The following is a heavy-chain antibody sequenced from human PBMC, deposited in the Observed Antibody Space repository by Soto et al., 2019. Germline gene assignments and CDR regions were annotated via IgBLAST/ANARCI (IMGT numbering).Heavy chain of an antibody. CDR3: AKNGQPPYYYYGLDV. CDR2: ISTYNGDT. J-gene: IGHJ6*02. V-gene: IGHV1-18*01. D-gene: IGHD2-8*01. CDR1: GYTFTRSG. Sequence: ASVKVSCKASGYTFTRSGISWVRQAPGQGLEWMGWISTYNGDTNYAQTFQGRVTMTTDTSTSTVYMELRSLTSDDTAVYYCAKNGQPPYYYYGLDVWGQGTKVTVSS.